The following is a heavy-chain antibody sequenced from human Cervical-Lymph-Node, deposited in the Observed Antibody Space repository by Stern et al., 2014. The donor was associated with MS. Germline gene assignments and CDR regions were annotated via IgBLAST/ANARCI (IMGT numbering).Heavy chain of an antibody. J-gene: IGHJ4*02. Sequence: EVQLVESGGGLVEHGGSLRLSCAASGFTFSTYRMNWVRQAPGKGLEWISYIDTSSTTIYYADSVKGRFTISRDNAENSLYLQMNSLRGDDTAVYYCASQGGDHADYWGQGTLVTVSS. CDR1: GFTFSTYR. D-gene: IGHD2-21*02. CDR2: IDTSSTTI. CDR3: ASQGGDHADY. V-gene: IGHV3-48*01.